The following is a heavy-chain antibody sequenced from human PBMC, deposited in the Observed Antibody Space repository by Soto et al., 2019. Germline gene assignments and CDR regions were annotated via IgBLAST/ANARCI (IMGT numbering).Heavy chain of an antibody. CDR3: ARDDCSSTSCYERLGNYYYGMDV. D-gene: IGHD2-2*01. V-gene: IGHV3-7*05. CDR2: LKQDGSEK. CDR1: GFTFSSYW. J-gene: IGHJ6*02. Sequence: HPGGSLRLSCAASGFTFSSYWMSWVRQAPGKGLEWVANLKQDGSEKYYVDSVKGRFTISRDNAKNSLYLQMNSLRAEDTAVYYCARDDCSSTSCYERLGNYYYGMDVWGQGTTVTVSS.